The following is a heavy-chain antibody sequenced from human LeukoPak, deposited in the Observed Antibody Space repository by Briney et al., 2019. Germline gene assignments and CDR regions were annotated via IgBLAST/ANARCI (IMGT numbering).Heavy chain of an antibody. D-gene: IGHD4-17*01. V-gene: IGHV3-21*01. CDR1: GFTFSIYS. CDR2: ISSSSSYI. CDR3: ARARNDYGDYVFDF. Sequence: GGSLRLSCAASGFTFSIYSMNWVRQAPGKGLEWVSSISSSSSYIYYADSLKGRFTISRDNAKNSLYLQMNSLRAEDTAVYYCARARNDYGDYVFDFWGQGTLVTVSS. J-gene: IGHJ4*02.